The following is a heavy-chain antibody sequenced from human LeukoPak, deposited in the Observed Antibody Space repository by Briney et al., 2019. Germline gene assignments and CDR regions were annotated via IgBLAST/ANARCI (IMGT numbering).Heavy chain of an antibody. CDR1: GGSISSYY. CDR2: IYYSGST. J-gene: IGHJ4*02. D-gene: IGHD5-12*01. CDR3: ARHLGDIVATTGGFDY. V-gene: IGHV4-59*08. Sequence: SETLSLTCTVSGGSISSYYWSWIRPPPGKGLEWIGYIYYSGSTNYNPSLKSRVTISVDTSKNQFSLKLSSVTAADTAVYYCARHLGDIVATTGGFDYWGQGTLVTVSS.